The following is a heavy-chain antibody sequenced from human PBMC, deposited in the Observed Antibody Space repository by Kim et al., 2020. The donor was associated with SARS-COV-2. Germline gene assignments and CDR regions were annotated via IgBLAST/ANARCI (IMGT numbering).Heavy chain of an antibody. D-gene: IGHD3-22*01. J-gene: IGHJ4*02. Sequence: GGSLRLSCAASGFTFSSYAMSWVRQAPGNGLEWVSAISGSGGSTYYADSVKGRFTISRDNSKNTLYLQMNSLRAEDTAVYYCAKDPNQYYYDSSGYWDYWGQGTLVTVSS. CDR1: GFTFSSYA. CDR3: AKDPNQYYYDSSGYWDY. CDR2: ISGSGGST. V-gene: IGHV3-23*01.